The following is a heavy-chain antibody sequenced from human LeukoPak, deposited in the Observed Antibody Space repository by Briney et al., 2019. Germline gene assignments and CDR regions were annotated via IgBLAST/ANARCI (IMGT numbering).Heavy chain of an antibody. CDR2: IKVSSSMI. Sequence: GWSLRLSCAASGFTFSSYSMNWVRQAPGKGLEWVSYIKVSSSMIYYAASVKGRFTISRDNAKNSLYLQMNSLRDEDTAVYYCAREGNWGSGAYYYYGMDVWGQGTTVTVSS. V-gene: IGHV3-48*02. CDR3: AREGNWGSGAYYYYGMDV. J-gene: IGHJ6*02. D-gene: IGHD7-27*01. CDR1: GFTFSSYS.